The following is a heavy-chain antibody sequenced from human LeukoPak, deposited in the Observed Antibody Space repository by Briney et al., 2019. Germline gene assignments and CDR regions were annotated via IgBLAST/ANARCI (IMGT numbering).Heavy chain of an antibody. CDR1: GDSVSSISVA. Sequence: SQTLSLTCAISGDSVSSISVAWNWIRQSPSRGLEWLGRTYYRSKWYDEYAVSVKGRININPDPSKNQFSLQLNSVTPEDTAVYYCALARSEYHYGMDVWGQGATVTVSS. V-gene: IGHV6-1*01. CDR3: ALARSEYHYGMDV. J-gene: IGHJ6*02. CDR2: TYYRSKWYD.